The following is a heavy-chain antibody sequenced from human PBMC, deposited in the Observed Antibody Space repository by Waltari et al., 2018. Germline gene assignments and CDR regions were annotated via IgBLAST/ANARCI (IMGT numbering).Heavy chain of an antibody. J-gene: IGHJ6*02. CDR2: IIPIFGTA. CDR3: ARDLGDFWSGYYTPYYYGMDV. Sequence: QVQLVQSGAEVKKPGSSVKVSCKASGGTFSSYAISWVRQAPGQGLGWMGGIIPIFGTANYAQKFQGRVTITADESTSTAYMELSSLRSEDTAVYYCARDLGDFWSGYYTPYYYGMDVWGQGTTVTVSS. V-gene: IGHV1-69*01. CDR1: GGTFSSYA. D-gene: IGHD3-3*01.